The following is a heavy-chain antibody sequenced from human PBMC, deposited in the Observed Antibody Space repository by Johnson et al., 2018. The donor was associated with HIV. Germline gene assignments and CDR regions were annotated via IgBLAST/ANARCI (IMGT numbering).Heavy chain of an antibody. CDR1: GFTFSSYG. CDR3: AKDQYLKLTTVAGI. Sequence: QVQLVESGGRVVQPGRSLRLSCAASGFTFSSYGMHWVRQAPGKGLEWVALISYDGSNTYYADSVRGRFTLSRDISKNPVYLQMNSLRAEDTAVYYCAKDQYLKLTTVAGIWGQGTMVTVSS. D-gene: IGHD4-17*01. CDR2: ISYDGSNT. V-gene: IGHV3-30*18. J-gene: IGHJ3*02.